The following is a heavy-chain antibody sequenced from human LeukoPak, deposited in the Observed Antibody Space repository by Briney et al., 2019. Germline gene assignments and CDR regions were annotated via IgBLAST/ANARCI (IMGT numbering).Heavy chain of an antibody. J-gene: IGHJ4*02. CDR1: GGSISSYY. V-gene: IGHV4-4*09. CDR2: IYTSGST. CDR3: ARTDSSGYYYFDY. Sequence: SETLSLTCTVPGGSISSYYWSWIRQPPGKGLEWIGYIYTSGSTNYNPSLKSRVTISVDTSKNQFSLKLSSVTAADTAVYYCARTDSSGYYYFDYWGQGTLVTVSS. D-gene: IGHD3-22*01.